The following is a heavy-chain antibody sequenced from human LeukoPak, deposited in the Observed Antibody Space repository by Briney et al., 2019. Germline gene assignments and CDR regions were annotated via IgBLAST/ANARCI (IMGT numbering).Heavy chain of an antibody. V-gene: IGHV3-11*01. Sequence: GGSLRLSCAASGFTFSGYYMSWIRQAPGKGPGWISYISSSGDSEYYADSVKGRFTISRDNAKNSLYLQMNSLRAEDTAVYYCARDRGAVAGQYFDYWGQGTLVTVSS. CDR3: ARDRGAVAGQYFDY. CDR1: GFTFSGYY. J-gene: IGHJ4*02. D-gene: IGHD6-19*01. CDR2: ISSSGDSE.